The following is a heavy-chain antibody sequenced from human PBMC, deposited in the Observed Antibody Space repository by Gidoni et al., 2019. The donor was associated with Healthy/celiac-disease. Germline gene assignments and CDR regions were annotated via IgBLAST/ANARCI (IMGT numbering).Heavy chain of an antibody. CDR1: GYPFTSYS. CDR2: INPSGGST. Sequence: QVQLVQSGAEVKKPGASVKVSCKASGYPFTSYSMHWVRQAPGQGLAWMGIINPSGGSTSYAQKFQGRVTMTRDTSTSTVYMELSSLRSEDTAVYYCARGSGGSSTTEYFDYWGQGTLVTVSS. D-gene: IGHD1-26*01. V-gene: IGHV1-46*01. J-gene: IGHJ4*02. CDR3: ARGSGGSSTTEYFDY.